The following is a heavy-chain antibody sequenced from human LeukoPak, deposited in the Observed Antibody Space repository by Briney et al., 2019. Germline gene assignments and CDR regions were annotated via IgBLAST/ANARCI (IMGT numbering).Heavy chain of an antibody. J-gene: IGHJ4*02. D-gene: IGHD3-22*01. Sequence: GGSLRLSRAASGFTFSSYAMHWVRQAPGKGLEWVAVISYDGSNKYYADSVKGRFTISRDNSKNTLYLQMNSLRAEDTAVYYCARDGPYYDSSGYYFDYWGQGTLVTVSS. V-gene: IGHV3-30-3*01. CDR1: GFTFSSYA. CDR3: ARDGPYYDSSGYYFDY. CDR2: ISYDGSNK.